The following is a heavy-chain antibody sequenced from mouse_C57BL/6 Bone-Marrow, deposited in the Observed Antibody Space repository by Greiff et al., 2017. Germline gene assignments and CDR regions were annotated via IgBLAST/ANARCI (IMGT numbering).Heavy chain of an antibody. V-gene: IGHV1-47*01. CDR1: GYTFTTYP. CDR2: FHPSNDDT. D-gene: IGHD5-1*01. J-gene: IGHJ2*01. Sequence: VKLQESGAELVKPGASVKMSCKASGYTFTTYPIEWMKQNHGKSLEWIGNFHPSNDDTKYNEKFKGKATLTVEKSSNTVYLELSRLTSDDSAVYYCARSSTFFYYFDYWGQGTTLTVSS. CDR3: ARSSTFFYYFDY.